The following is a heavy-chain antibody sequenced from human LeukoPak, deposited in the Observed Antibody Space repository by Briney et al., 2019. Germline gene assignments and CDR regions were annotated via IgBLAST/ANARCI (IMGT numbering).Heavy chain of an antibody. CDR2: INPNSGGT. D-gene: IGHD3-22*01. CDR1: GYTFTSYA. CDR3: ARGYYDSSGYYGMDV. J-gene: IGHJ6*02. V-gene: IGHV1-2*04. Sequence: ASVKVSCKASGYTFTSYAMNWVRQAPGQGLEWMGWINPNSGGTNYTQKFQGWVTMARDTSISTAYMELSRLRSDDTAVYYCARGYYDSSGYYGMDVWGQGTTVTVSS.